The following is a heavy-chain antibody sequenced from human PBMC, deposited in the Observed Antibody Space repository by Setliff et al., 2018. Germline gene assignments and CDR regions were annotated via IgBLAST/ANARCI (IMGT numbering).Heavy chain of an antibody. V-gene: IGHV3-7*03. Sequence: GGSLRLSCAASGFSFNIFWMSWVRQAPGKGLEWVATIRQDGSQKFYVDSVKGRFTISRDNAKNSLYLQMNSLRAEDTAVYYCARDLYNSGWLRGPDIWGQGTMVTVSS. CDR2: IRQDGSQK. CDR1: GFSFNIFW. J-gene: IGHJ3*02. CDR3: ARDLYNSGWLRGPDI. D-gene: IGHD6-19*01.